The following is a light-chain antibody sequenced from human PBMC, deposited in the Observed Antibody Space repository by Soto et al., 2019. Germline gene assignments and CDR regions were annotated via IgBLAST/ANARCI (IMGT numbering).Light chain of an antibody. V-gene: IGLV2-11*01. CDR2: DVS. CDR1: SSDVGDYKY. Sequence: QSVLTQPRSVSGSPGQSVTISCTGTSSDVGDYKYVSWYQQYPGKAPKLVIYDVSKRPSGVPDRFSGSKSGNTASLTISGLQAEDEADYYCCSFAGSYTFWVFGGGTKVTVL. J-gene: IGLJ3*02. CDR3: CSFAGSYTFWV.